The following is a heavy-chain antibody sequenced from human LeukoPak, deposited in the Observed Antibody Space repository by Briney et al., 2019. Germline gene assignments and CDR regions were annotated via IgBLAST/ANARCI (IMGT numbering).Heavy chain of an antibody. J-gene: IGHJ4*02. V-gene: IGHV1-8*03. CDR3: ARGGFLEWLPLDY. CDR2: MNPNSGNT. CDR1: GYTFTSYD. D-gene: IGHD3-3*01. Sequence: ASVKVSCKASGYTFTSYDINWVRQATGQGLEWMGWMNPNSGNTGYAQKFQGRVTTTRNTSISTAYMELSILRSEDTAVYYCARGGFLEWLPLDYWGQGTLVTVSS.